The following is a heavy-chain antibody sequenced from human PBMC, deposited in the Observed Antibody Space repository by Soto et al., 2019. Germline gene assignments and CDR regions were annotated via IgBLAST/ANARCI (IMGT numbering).Heavy chain of an antibody. D-gene: IGHD5-12*01. CDR1: GFDFTTTW. Sequence: GGSLRLSCAASGFDFTTTWMNWVRLAPGKVLEWVARIKSKNDGGTLDYASPVKGRFTISRDDSKKTSYLQMNSLKTEDTAIYYCSTSGYGGFDYWGQGVLVTAPQ. CDR3: STSGYGGFDY. CDR2: IKSKNDGGTL. V-gene: IGHV3-15*07. J-gene: IGHJ4*02.